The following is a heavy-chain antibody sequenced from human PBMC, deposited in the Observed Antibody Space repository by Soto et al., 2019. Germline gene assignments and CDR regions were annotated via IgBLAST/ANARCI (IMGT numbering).Heavy chain of an antibody. CDR1: GYSFTSYW. D-gene: IGHD2-15*01. V-gene: IGHV5-51*01. J-gene: IGHJ5*02. Sequence: PTESLKISCKGSGYSFTSYWIGWVRQMPGKGLEWMGIIYPGDSDTRYSPSFQAQVTIPADKSISTAYLQWSSLKASDTAMYYCARPIGGCSPYQGGWFVPGGRGTLVTVSS. CDR2: IYPGDSDT. CDR3: ARPIGGCSPYQGGWFVP.